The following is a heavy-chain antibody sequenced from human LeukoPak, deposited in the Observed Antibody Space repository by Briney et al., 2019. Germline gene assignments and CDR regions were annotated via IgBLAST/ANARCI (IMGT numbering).Heavy chain of an antibody. CDR3: ARIYLQLVDY. V-gene: IGHV4-39*01. Sequence: EWIGSIYYSGSTYYNPSLKSRVTISVDTSKNQFSLKLSSVTAADTAVYYCARIYLQLVDYWGQGTLVTVSS. D-gene: IGHD6-13*01. CDR2: IYYSGST. J-gene: IGHJ4*02.